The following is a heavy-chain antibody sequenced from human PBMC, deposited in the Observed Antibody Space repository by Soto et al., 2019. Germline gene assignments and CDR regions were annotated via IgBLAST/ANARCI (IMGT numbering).Heavy chain of an antibody. Sequence: QVQLVQSGTEVKKPGASVKVSCKASGYSFPSYGISWVRQAPGQGLEWMGWISIHNRNTYYAEKFQGRVTMTADTSTTTAHLELRSLRSDDTAVHYCARGESLWEWGQGTLVTVSS. D-gene: IGHD3-16*01. CDR2: ISIHNRNT. CDR1: GYSFPSYG. V-gene: IGHV1-18*01. J-gene: IGHJ4*02. CDR3: ARGESLWE.